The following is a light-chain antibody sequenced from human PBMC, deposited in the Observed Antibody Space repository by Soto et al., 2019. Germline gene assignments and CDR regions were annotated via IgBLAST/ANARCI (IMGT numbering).Light chain of an antibody. CDR3: QQRSSWWT. Sequence: ETVLTQSPATLSLSPGDRATLSCRASQSITTYLAWYQQKTGQAPKLHFYDASNRATGIPARFSASGSGTDFTLTISSLEPEDSAVYYCQQRSSWWTFGQGTKVEIK. CDR1: QSITTY. V-gene: IGKV3-11*01. CDR2: DAS. J-gene: IGKJ1*01.